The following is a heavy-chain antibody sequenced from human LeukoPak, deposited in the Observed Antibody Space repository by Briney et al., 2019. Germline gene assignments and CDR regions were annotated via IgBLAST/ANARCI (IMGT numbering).Heavy chain of an antibody. CDR3: AGKIAVAGTAPDY. V-gene: IGHV3-7*01. Sequence: PGGSLRLSCAASGFTLWRYWMSWGSQAPGRGLEWVANIKQDGSEKYYVDSVKGRFTISRDNAKNSLYLQMNSLRAEDTAVYYCAGKIAVAGTAPDYWGQGTLVTVSS. D-gene: IGHD6-19*01. CDR1: GFTLWRYW. J-gene: IGHJ4*02. CDR2: IKQDGSEK.